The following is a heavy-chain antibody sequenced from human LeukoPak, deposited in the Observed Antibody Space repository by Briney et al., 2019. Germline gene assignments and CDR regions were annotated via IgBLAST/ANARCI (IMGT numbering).Heavy chain of an antibody. CDR1: GFTFSSYG. V-gene: IGHV3-30*18. J-gene: IGHJ4*02. Sequence: GRSLRLSCAASGFTFSSYGMHWVRQAPGKGLEWVAVISYEGKSAYYADSVKGRFTISRDNSQNTLYLQMSSLRAEDTALYYCAKERDYYVSRSCDYWGQGTQVTVSS. D-gene: IGHD3-10*01. CDR2: ISYEGKSA. CDR3: AKERDYYVSRSCDY.